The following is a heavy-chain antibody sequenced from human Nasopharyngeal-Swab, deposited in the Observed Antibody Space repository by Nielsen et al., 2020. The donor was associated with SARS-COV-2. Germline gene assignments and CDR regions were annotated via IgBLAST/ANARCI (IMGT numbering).Heavy chain of an antibody. Sequence: PGKGLEWIGYIYYSGSTNYNPSLKSRVTISVDTSKNQFSLKLSSVTAADTAVYYCARFGGYYYYYMDVWDKGTTVTVSS. D-gene: IGHD3-16*01. CDR2: IYYSGST. CDR3: ARFGGYYYYYMDV. V-gene: IGHV4-59*13. J-gene: IGHJ6*03.